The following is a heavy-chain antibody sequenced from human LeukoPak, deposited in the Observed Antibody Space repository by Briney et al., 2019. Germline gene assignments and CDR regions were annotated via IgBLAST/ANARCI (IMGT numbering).Heavy chain of an antibody. CDR3: ARELNSGSYYGPMNYFDY. V-gene: IGHV3-30*03. J-gene: IGHJ4*02. CDR1: GFTFSSYG. D-gene: IGHD1-26*01. CDR2: ISYDGSNK. Sequence: PGRSLRLSCAASGFTFSSYGTHWVRQAPGKGLEGVAVISYDGSNKYYADSVKGRFTISRDNSKNTLYLQMNSLRAEDTAAYYCARELNSGSYYGPMNYFDYWGQGTLVTVSS.